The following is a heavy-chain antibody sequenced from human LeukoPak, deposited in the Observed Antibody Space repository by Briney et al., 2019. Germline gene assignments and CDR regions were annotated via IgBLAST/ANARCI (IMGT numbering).Heavy chain of an antibody. V-gene: IGHV3-30-3*01. CDR1: GFTFSSYA. D-gene: IGHD6-25*01. Sequence: GGSLRLSCAAPGFTFSSYAIHWVRQAPGKGLEWASGISYDGSSKYYADSVKGRFTISRDNSKNTLYLQMTSLRAEDTAVYYCARSESSGLQAGEFDYWGQGTLVNVSS. CDR2: ISYDGSSK. J-gene: IGHJ4*02. CDR3: ARSESSGLQAGEFDY.